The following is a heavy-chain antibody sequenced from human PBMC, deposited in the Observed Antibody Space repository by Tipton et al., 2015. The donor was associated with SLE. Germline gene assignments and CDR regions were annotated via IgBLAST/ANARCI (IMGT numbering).Heavy chain of an antibody. V-gene: IGHV4-39*01. Sequence: TLSLTCTVSGGSISSSSYYWGWIRQPPGKGLEWIGCIYYSGSTYYNPSLKSRVTISVDTSKNQFSLKLSSVTAADTAVYYCASLKWEPPFGYFDYWGQGTLVTVSS. D-gene: IGHD1-26*01. J-gene: IGHJ4*02. CDR3: ASLKWEPPFGYFDY. CDR1: GGSISSSSYY. CDR2: IYYSGST.